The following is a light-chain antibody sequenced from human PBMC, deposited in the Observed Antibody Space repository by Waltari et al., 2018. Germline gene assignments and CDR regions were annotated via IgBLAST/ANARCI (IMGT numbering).Light chain of an antibody. Sequence: EIVMTQSPATLSVSPGESATLSCRASQSVSRNLAWYKQKPGQAPRLLIFGASTRATGIPDRFIGNGSGTDFTLTISSMQSEDFVVYYCQQYDNWPPYTFGQGTKLEIK. CDR2: GAS. CDR3: QQYDNWPPYT. CDR1: QSVSRN. V-gene: IGKV3-15*01. J-gene: IGKJ2*01.